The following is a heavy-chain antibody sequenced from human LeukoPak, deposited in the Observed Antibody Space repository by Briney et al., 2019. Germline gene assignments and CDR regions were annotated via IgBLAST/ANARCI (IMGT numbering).Heavy chain of an antibody. Sequence: GGSLRLSCAASGFTFSNHWMHWVRQAPGKGLVWVSRINNDGRITTYADSVRVRFTISRDNAKNTLYLQRHSLRAEDTAVYYCASPYCGRTACYGRNYWGQGTLVTVSS. CDR2: INNDGRIT. CDR1: GFTFSNHW. CDR3: ASPYCGRTACYGRNY. J-gene: IGHJ4*02. V-gene: IGHV3-74*01. D-gene: IGHD2-2*01.